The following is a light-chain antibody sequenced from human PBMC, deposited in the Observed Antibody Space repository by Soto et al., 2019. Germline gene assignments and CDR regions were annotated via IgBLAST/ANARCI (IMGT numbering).Light chain of an antibody. CDR1: QGISSY. CDR2: AAS. Sequence: DIQMTQSPSSLCASVGDRVTITCRASQGISSYLAWYQQKPGKAPKVLIYAASTLQSGVPSRFSGSGSGTECTLTISSLQNEDGATYDCQQLNSYPQTFGQGTKVDIK. J-gene: IGKJ1*01. CDR3: QQLNSYPQT. V-gene: IGKV1-9*01.